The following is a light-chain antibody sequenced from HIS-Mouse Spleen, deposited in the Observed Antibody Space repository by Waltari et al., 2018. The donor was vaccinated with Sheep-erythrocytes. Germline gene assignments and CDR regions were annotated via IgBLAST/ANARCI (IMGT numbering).Light chain of an antibody. CDR2: DVS. V-gene: IGLV2-11*01. J-gene: IGLJ3*02. CDR1: SSDVVGYNV. CDR3: CSYAGSYTWV. Sequence: QSALTQPRPVSGSPGQSVTLSCPGTSSDVVGYNVVSWYQQRPGKAPKLMIYDVSKRPSGVPDRFSGSKSGNTASLTISGLQAEDEADYYCCSYAGSYTWVFGGGTKLTVL.